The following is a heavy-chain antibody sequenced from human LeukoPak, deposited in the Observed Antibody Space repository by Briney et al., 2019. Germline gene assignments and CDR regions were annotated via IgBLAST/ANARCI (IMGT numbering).Heavy chain of an antibody. Sequence: GGSLRLSCAASGFTFSSCAMYWVRQAPDKGLEWVAVISYDGSKKYYADSVKGRFTISRDNSMNTLYLQMNSLNTEDTAVYYCASAAATMTNLRLVDYWGQGTLVTVSS. CDR3: ASAAATMTNLRLVDY. J-gene: IGHJ4*02. CDR2: ISYDGSKK. D-gene: IGHD4-17*01. V-gene: IGHV3-30-3*01. CDR1: GFTFSSCA.